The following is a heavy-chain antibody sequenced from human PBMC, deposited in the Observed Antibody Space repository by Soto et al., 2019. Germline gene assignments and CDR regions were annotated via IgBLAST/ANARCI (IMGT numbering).Heavy chain of an antibody. V-gene: IGHV3-74*01. CDR3: ATVKLGSYDWFDP. J-gene: IGHJ5*02. D-gene: IGHD3-16*01. Sequence: EVQLVESGGGLVQPGGSLRLSCAASGFTFSNYWMHWVRQAPGKGLMWVSRINPDGSRTTYADSVKGRFAISRDNAKNTLYLQTNSLRADDTSVYYCATVKLGSYDWFDPWGQGTLVTVSS. CDR1: GFTFSNYW. CDR2: INPDGSRT.